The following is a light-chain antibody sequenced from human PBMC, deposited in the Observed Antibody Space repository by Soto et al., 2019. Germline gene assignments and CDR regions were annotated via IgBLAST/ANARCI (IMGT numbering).Light chain of an antibody. CDR2: DVS. CDR3: CSYTTTNTRQIV. Sequence: QSVLTQPASVSGSPGQSITISCTGTSSDVGGYNYVSWYQQHPGKAPKFVIYDVSNRPSGVSNRFSGSKSGNTASLTISGLQAEEEADYYCCSYTTTNTRQIVFGTGTKVTVL. CDR1: SSDVGGYNY. J-gene: IGLJ1*01. V-gene: IGLV2-14*01.